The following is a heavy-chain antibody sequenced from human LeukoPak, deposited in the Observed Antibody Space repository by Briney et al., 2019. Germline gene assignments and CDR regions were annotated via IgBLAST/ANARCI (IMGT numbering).Heavy chain of an antibody. V-gene: IGHV4-34*01. CDR2: INHSGST. J-gene: IGHJ4*02. D-gene: IGHD3-22*01. CDR1: GGSFSGYY. Sequence: SETLSLTCAVYGGSFSGYYWSWIRQPPGKGLEWIGEINHSGSTNYNPSLKSRVTISVDTSKNQFSLKLSSVTAADTAVYYCARGHPMGYDSSGPEDYWGQGTPVTVSS. CDR3: ARGHPMGYDSSGPEDY.